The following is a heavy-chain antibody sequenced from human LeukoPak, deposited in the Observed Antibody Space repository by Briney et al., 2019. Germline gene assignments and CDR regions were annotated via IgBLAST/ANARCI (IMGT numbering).Heavy chain of an antibody. V-gene: IGHV3-11*01. CDR3: ARDLGGYSFDY. D-gene: IGHD5-18*01. CDR2: ITGSGSTI. Sequence: PGGSLRLPCTPSGFTFSDYYMSWTRQAPGRGLEWVSYITGSGSTIYYADSVKGRFTISRDNAKNSLYLQMNSLRAEDTAVYYCARDLGGYSFDYWGQGTLVTVYS. J-gene: IGHJ4*02. CDR1: GFTFSDYY.